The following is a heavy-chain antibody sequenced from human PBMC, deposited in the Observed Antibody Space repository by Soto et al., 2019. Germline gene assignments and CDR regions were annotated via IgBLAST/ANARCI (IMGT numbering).Heavy chain of an antibody. CDR1: GFTLSVYW. D-gene: IGHD6-19*01. Sequence: EVQLEESGGGLVQPGGSLRLSCAASGFTLSVYWMHWVRQVPGKGLLWVSRVSGDGSDKNYADSVKGRFTISRDNAKNTLYLEMNSLGAEDSAVYYCGRALGYASGAAYWGRGTLVTVSS. CDR2: VSGDGSDK. CDR3: GRALGYASGAAY. J-gene: IGHJ4*02. V-gene: IGHV3-74*01.